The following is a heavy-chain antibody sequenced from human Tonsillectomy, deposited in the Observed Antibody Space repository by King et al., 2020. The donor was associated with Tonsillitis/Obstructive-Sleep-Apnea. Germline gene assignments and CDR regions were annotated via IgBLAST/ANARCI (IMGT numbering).Heavy chain of an antibody. D-gene: IGHD1-1*01. V-gene: IGHV4-59*01. CDR3: ARDQEGTASGYYYSGMDV. J-gene: IGHJ6*02. Sequence: QLQESGPGLVKPSETLSLTCTVSGGSISSYYWSWIRPPPGKGLEWIGYIYYSGSTNYNPSLKSRVTISVDTSKNQFSLKLSSVTAADTAVYYCARDQEGTASGYYYSGMDVWGQGTTVTVSS. CDR1: GGSISSYY. CDR2: IYYSGST.